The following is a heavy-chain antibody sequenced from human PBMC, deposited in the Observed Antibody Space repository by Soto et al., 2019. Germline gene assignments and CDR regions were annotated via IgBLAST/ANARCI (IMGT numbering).Heavy chain of an antibody. CDR2: ISAYNGNT. J-gene: IGHJ3*02. CDR1: GYTFTSYG. V-gene: IGHV1-18*01. CDR3: ARIRVAHRGSWPHDAFDI. Sequence: ASVKVSCKASGYTFTSYGISWVRQAPGQGLEWMGWISAYNGNTNYAQKLQGRVTMTTDTSTSTAHMELRSLRSDDTAVYYCARIRVAHRGSWPHDAFDIWGQGTMVTVSS. D-gene: IGHD6-13*01.